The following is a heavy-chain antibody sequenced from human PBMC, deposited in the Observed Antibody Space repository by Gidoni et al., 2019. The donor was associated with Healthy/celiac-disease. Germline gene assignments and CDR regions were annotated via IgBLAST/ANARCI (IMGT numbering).Heavy chain of an antibody. Sequence: EVQLVESGGGLVPPGRSLRLPCAASGFTSDDYAMHWVRQAPGKGLEWVSGISWNSGSIGYADSVKGRFTISRDNAKNSLYLQMNSLRAEDTALYYCAKDTAAAVTDAFDIWGQGTMVTVSS. V-gene: IGHV3-9*02. J-gene: IGHJ3*02. CDR2: ISWNSGSI. D-gene: IGHD6-13*01. CDR3: AKDTAAAVTDAFDI. CDR1: GFTSDDYA.